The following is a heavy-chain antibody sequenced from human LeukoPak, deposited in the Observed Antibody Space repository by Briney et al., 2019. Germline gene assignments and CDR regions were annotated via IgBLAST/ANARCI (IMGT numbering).Heavy chain of an antibody. CDR1: GFTFSSYA. Sequence: GGTLRLSCAASGFTFSSYAMHWVRQAPGKGLEWVAVISYDGSNKYYADSVKGRFTISRDNAKNSLYLQMNSLRAEDTAVYYCAKFRGYSYGPIGYWGQGALVTVSS. CDR2: ISYDGSNK. D-gene: IGHD5-18*01. J-gene: IGHJ4*02. V-gene: IGHV3-30*04. CDR3: AKFRGYSYGPIGY.